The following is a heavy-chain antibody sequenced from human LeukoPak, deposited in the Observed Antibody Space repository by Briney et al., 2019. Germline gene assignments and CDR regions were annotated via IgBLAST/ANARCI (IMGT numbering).Heavy chain of an antibody. V-gene: IGHV4-61*02. CDR2: IYTSGST. D-gene: IGHD5-12*01. J-gene: IGHJ4*02. Sequence: PSETLSLTCTVSGGSISSGSYYWSWIRQPAWKGLEWIGRIYTSGSTNYNPSLKSRVTISVDTSKNQFSLKLSSVTAADTAVYYCARDNRRRATMTSGGGYFDYWGQGTLVTVSS. CDR3: ARDNRRRATMTSGGGYFDY. CDR1: GGSISSGSYY.